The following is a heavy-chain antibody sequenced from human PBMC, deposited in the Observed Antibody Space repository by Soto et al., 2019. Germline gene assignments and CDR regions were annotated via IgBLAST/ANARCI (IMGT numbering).Heavy chain of an antibody. Sequence: EVQLLESGGGLVQPGGSLRLSCAASGFTFSSYAMSWVRQAPGKGLEWVSAISGSGGSTFYADSMKGRFPISRDNSKNALYLQIHILRAEDTAVYYSAKGRSYMDIVTVPAARMSPDSRGQGTLVTVSS. V-gene: IGHV3-23*01. CDR2: ISGSGGST. D-gene: IGHD2-2*03. CDR3: AKGRSYMDIVTVPAARMSPDS. CDR1: GFTFSSYA. J-gene: IGHJ4*02.